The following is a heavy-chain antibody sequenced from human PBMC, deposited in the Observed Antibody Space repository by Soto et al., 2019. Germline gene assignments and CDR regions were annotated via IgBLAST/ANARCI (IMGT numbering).Heavy chain of an antibody. J-gene: IGHJ6*03. V-gene: IGHV1-46*03. CDR2: INPSGGST. CDR1: GYTFTSYY. CDR3: ACQRLRFLEWKHCCYYMDV. D-gene: IGHD3-3*01. Sequence: QVQLVQSGAEVKKPGASVKVSCKASGYTFTSYYMHWVRQAPGQGLEWMGIINPSGGSTSYAQKFQGRVTMTRDTSASTFYMELSSLRSEDTAVYYCACQRLRFLEWKHCCYYMDVWGKGTTVTVSS.